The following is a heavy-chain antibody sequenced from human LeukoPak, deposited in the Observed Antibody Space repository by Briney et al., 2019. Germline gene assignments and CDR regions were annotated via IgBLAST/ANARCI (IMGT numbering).Heavy chain of an antibody. CDR1: GFTFSSYA. D-gene: IGHD6-13*01. CDR2: ISSNGGST. V-gene: IGHV3-64*01. J-gene: IGHJ6*04. CDR3: ARGSPSSSWYLMDV. Sequence: GGSLRLSCAASGFTFSSYAMHWVRQAPGKGLEYVSAISSNGGSTYYANSVKGRFTISRDNSKNTLYLQMGSLRAEDMAVYYCARGSPSSSWYLMDVWGKGTTVTISS.